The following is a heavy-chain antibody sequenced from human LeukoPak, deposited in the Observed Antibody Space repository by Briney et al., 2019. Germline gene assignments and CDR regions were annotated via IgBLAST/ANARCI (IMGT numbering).Heavy chain of an antibody. Sequence: QPGGSLRLSCAASGFTFSSYEMDWVRQAPGKGLEWVSYISTSGLTIYYADSVKGRFTISRDNAKNSLYLQMNSLRAEDTAVYYCATSRRDSSVWYPGYFDFWGQGTLVTASS. D-gene: IGHD6-19*01. CDR2: ISTSGLTI. CDR1: GFTFSSYE. V-gene: IGHV3-48*03. J-gene: IGHJ4*02. CDR3: ATSRRDSSVWYPGYFDF.